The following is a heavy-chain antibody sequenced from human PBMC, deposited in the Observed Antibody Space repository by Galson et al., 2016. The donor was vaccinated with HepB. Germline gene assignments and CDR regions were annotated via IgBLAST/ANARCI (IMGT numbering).Heavy chain of an antibody. CDR2: ISYNGRT. Sequence: PPGKGLEWIGSISYNGRTNYNPSLNSRVTLSVDRSQNQFSLRLSSVTAADTAVYFCARAGYGDYGLGYFDFWGQGTLVTVSS. J-gene: IGHJ4*02. D-gene: IGHD4-17*01. CDR3: ARAGYGDYGLGYFDF. V-gene: IGHV4-59*01.